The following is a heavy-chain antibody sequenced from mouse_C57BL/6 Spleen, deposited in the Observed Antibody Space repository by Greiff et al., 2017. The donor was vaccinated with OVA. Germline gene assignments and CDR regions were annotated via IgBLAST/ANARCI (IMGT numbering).Heavy chain of an antibody. Sequence: EVQLQESGPGLVKPSQSLSLTCSVTGYSITSGYYWNWIRQFPGNKLEWMGYISYDGSNNYNPSLKNRISITRDTYKNQFFLKLNSVTTGDPATIYRAREGGGWYFDVWGTGTTVTVSS. CDR3: AREGGGWYFDV. CDR1: GYSITSGYY. V-gene: IGHV3-6*01. J-gene: IGHJ1*03. CDR2: ISYDGSN.